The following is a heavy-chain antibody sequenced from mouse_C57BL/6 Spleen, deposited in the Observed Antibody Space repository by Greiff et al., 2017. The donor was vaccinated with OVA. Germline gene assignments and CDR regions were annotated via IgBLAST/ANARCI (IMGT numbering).Heavy chain of an antibody. CDR2: IYPRSGNT. V-gene: IGHV1-81*01. Sequence: QSGAELARPGASVKLSCKASGYTFTSYGISWVKQRTGQGLEWIGEIYPRSGNTYYNEKFKGKATLTADKSSSTAYMELRSLTSKDSAVYFCASRDLYYGNYGGFDYWGQGTTLTVSS. CDR3: ASRDLYYGNYGGFDY. D-gene: IGHD2-1*01. J-gene: IGHJ2*01. CDR1: GYTFTSYG.